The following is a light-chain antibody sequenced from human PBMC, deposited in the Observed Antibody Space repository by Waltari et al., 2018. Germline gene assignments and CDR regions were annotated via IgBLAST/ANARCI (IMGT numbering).Light chain of an antibody. J-gene: IGKJ1*01. Sequence: EIVLTQSPGTLSLSPGERATLSCRASQSIGRYLLWYQQKPGQAPRLLIYGASTRAAGIPERFSGSGSGTDFSLTISRLEPEDFAVYYCQNHERLPAVFGRGTKVEIK. CDR2: GAS. V-gene: IGKV3-20*01. CDR1: QSIGRY. CDR3: QNHERLPAV.